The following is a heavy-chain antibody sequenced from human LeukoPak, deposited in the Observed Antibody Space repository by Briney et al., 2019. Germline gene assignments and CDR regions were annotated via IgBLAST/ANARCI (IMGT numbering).Heavy chain of an antibody. V-gene: IGHV3-9*01. CDR3: AKSSDGSTSFDQ. D-gene: IGHD2-2*01. J-gene: IGHJ4*02. CDR2: ISWNSGSI. Sequence: PGGSLRLSCAASGFTFDDYAMHWVRQAPGKGLEWVSGISWNSGSIGYADSVKGRFTISRDNAKNSLYLQMNSLRAEDTALYYCAKSSDGSTSFDQWGQGTLVTVSS. CDR1: GFTFDDYA.